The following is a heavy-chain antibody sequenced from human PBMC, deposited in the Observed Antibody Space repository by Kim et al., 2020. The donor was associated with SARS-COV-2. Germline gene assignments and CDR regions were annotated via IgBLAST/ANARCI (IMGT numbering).Heavy chain of an antibody. CDR3: LKGGWGWIWDY. D-gene: IGHD2-21*01. CDR2: IDGSDGTT. V-gene: IGHV3-23*01. CDR1: VFTFFGHA. J-gene: IGHJ4*02. Sequence: GGSLRLSCTTSVFTFFGHAMSWVRQAPGKGLEWVSSIDGSDGTTYYVDSVKGRFSISRDDSRNTLYLQMSALRADDTATYYCLKGGWGWIWDYWGQGTLV.